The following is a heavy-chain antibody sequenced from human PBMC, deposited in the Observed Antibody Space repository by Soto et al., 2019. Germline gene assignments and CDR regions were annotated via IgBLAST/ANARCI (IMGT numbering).Heavy chain of an antibody. D-gene: IGHD6-13*01. CDR1: GASMNSYN. J-gene: IGHJ5*02. Sequence: SETLSLTCTVSGASMNSYNWSWIRQPAGKGLERIGHIHSSGSTNYNPSIKSRVTMSVDTSKNQFSLRLMSLTAADTAVYYCARDQGVAAAGITWFDPWGQGSLVTVSS. CDR3: ARDQGVAAAGITWFDP. V-gene: IGHV4-4*07. CDR2: IHSSGST.